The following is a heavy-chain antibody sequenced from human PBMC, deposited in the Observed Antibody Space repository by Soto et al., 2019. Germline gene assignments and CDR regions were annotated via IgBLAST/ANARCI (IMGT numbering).Heavy chain of an antibody. Sequence: EVQLVESGGGLVQPGGSLRLSCAASGFTFSSYDMHWVRQVTGKGLEWVSAIGTAGDTYDPGSVKGRFTISRENAKISLYLQMNSLRAEDTAVYYCARVRYYDSSGYYRVMDVWGQGTTVTVSS. D-gene: IGHD3-22*01. J-gene: IGHJ6*02. V-gene: IGHV3-13*01. CDR3: ARVRYYDSSGYYRVMDV. CDR1: GFTFSSYD. CDR2: IGTAGDT.